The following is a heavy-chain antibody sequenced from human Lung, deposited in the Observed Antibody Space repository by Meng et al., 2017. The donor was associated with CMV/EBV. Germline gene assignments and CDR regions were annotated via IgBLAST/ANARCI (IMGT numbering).Heavy chain of an antibody. CDR3: ARATGGNGLVAYYYYGLDV. D-gene: IGHD5-12*01. V-gene: IGHV4-59*01. CDR2: IYYTGST. Sequence: SCAVSGGSISGYYWSWIRQPPGKGLEWIGYIYYTGSTNYNPSLKSRVIISLDTSKNQFSLKLRSVTAADTAVYYCARATGGNGLVAYYYYGLDVXGQGXTVTVSS. J-gene: IGHJ6*02. CDR1: GGSISGYY.